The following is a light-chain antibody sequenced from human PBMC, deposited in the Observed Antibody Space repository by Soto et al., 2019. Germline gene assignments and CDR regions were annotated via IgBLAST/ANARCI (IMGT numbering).Light chain of an antibody. CDR2: NVR. CDR1: SSDVGGSNY. Sequence: QSALTQPASVSGSPGQSITISCTGTSSDVGGSNYVSWYQQYPGKVPKLLIYNVRIRPSGVSNRFSGSKSGNTASLTISGLQAEYEADYLCNSSTSDSLYVFGTGTKLTVL. CDR3: NSSTSDSLYV. J-gene: IGLJ1*01. V-gene: IGLV2-14*01.